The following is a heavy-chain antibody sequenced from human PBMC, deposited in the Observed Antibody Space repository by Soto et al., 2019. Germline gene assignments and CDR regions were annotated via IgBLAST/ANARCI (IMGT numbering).Heavy chain of an antibody. CDR3: ARDRNMVRGVIITLSGFDY. CDR2: IIPIFGTA. J-gene: IGHJ4*02. Sequence: GASVKVSFKASGGTFSSYAISWVRQAPGQGLEWMGGIIPIFGTANYAQKFQGRVTITADESTSTAYMELSSLRSEDTAVYYCARDRNMVRGVIITLSGFDYWGQGTLVTVSS. D-gene: IGHD3-10*01. CDR1: GGTFSSYA. V-gene: IGHV1-69*13.